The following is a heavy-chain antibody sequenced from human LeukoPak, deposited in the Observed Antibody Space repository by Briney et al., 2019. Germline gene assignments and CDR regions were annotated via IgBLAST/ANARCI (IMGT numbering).Heavy chain of an antibody. Sequence: GRSLRLSCAASGFTFDDYAMHWVRQAPGKGLEWVSGISWNSGSIGYADSVQGRFTISRDNAKNSLYLQMNSLRAEDTALYYCAKDIRRSGGSIDYWGQGTLVTVSS. V-gene: IGHV3-9*01. CDR1: GFTFDDYA. D-gene: IGHD2-15*01. CDR3: AKDIRRSGGSIDY. CDR2: ISWNSGSI. J-gene: IGHJ4*02.